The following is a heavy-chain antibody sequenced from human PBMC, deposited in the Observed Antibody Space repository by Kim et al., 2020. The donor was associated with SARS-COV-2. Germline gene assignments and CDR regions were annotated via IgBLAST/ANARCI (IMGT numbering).Heavy chain of an antibody. Sequence: GGSLRLSYAASGFTFSSYGMHWVRQAPGKGLEWVAVIWYDGSNKYYADSVKGRFTISRDNSKNTLYLQMNSLRAEDTAVYYCAREGPGLGTLYYYGMDVWGQGTTVTVSS. CDR2: IWYDGSNK. CDR3: AREGPGLGTLYYYGMDV. D-gene: IGHD1-26*01. V-gene: IGHV3-33*01. J-gene: IGHJ6*02. CDR1: GFTFSSYG.